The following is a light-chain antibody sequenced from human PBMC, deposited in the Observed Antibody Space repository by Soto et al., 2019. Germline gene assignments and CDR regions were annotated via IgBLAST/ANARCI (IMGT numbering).Light chain of an antibody. CDR3: SSYTGTSTQV. Sequence: QSALTQPASVSGSPGQSITISCTGSSSDVGHYDYVSWFQQHPGRAPTLLIYDVTYRPSGVSNRFSCAKSGSTASLTISGLRTEDEANYYCSSYTGTSTQVFGTGTKLTVL. CDR2: DVT. J-gene: IGLJ1*01. CDR1: SSDVGHYDY. V-gene: IGLV2-14*03.